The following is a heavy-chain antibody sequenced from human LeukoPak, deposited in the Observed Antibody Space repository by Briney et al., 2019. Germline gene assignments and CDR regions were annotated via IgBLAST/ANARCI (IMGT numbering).Heavy chain of an antibody. CDR3: AGRAPIAGDNAFDI. V-gene: IGHV4-59*08. Sequence: SETLSLTCTVSGDSISTYYWSWIRQPPGKGLEWIGYIHYSGSTNYNPSLKSRVTVSVDTSKNQFSLRLSSVTAADTAVYYCAGRAPIAGDNAFDIWGQGTMVTVSS. J-gene: IGHJ3*02. CDR1: GDSISTYY. CDR2: IHYSGST. D-gene: IGHD1-20*01.